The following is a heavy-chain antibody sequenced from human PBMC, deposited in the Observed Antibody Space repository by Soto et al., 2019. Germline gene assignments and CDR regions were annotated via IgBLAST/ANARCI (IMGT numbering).Heavy chain of an antibody. CDR2: ISYRSDYI. CDR3: AREPLCVGYYYYMDV. J-gene: IGHJ6*03. V-gene: IGHV3-21*06. D-gene: IGHD2-2*03. Sequence: EVQLVESGGGLVKPGGSLRLSCEASGFTFSSYSMNWVRQAPGKGLEWVSSISYRSDYIYADSVKGRFTISRDNAKNSLYLQMNSLRAEDTAVYFCAREPLCVGYYYYMDVWGKGTTVTVSS. CDR1: GFTFSSYS.